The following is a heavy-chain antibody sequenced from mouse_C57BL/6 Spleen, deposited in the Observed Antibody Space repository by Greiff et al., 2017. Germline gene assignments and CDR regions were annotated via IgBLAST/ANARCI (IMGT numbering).Heavy chain of an antibody. D-gene: IGHD5-1*01. CDR2: IYPSDSET. CDR1: GYTFTSYW. V-gene: IGHV1-61*01. J-gene: IGHJ1*03. CDR3: ERGGYLYFDV. Sequence: VQLQQPGAELVRPGSSVKLSCKASGYTFTSYWMDWVKQRPGQGLEWIGNIYPSDSETHYNQKFKDKATLTVDKSSSTAYMQLSSLTSEDSAVYECERGGYLYFDVWGTGTTGTVSS.